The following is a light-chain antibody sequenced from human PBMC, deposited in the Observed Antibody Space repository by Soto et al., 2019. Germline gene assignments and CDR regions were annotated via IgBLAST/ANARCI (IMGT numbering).Light chain of an antibody. CDR2: EVS. Sequence: QSVLTQPASVSGSPGQSITISCTGTSSDVGGYNYVSWYQQHPGKAPKLIIYEVSNRPSGVSNRFSCSKSGNTASLTISGLQAEDEADYYCNSYTSKSTGVFGTGTKLTVL. CDR1: SSDVGGYNY. J-gene: IGLJ1*01. CDR3: NSYTSKSTGV. V-gene: IGLV2-14*01.